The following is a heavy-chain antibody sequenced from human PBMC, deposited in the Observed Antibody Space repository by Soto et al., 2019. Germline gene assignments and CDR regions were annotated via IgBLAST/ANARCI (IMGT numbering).Heavy chain of an antibody. CDR1: SVTINVHG. CDR2: ITNDVRVQ. Sequence: GGSLRLSCTSSSVTINVHGIQWVRQAPAKGLEWVAFITNDVRVQYYAESVKGRFTISRDHSKNTVDLQMSSLRSEETAVYYCARDIWSGGYKWFDSWGPGTLVTVSS. D-gene: IGHD3-3*01. J-gene: IGHJ5*01. V-gene: IGHV3-30*03. CDR3: ARDIWSGGYKWFDS.